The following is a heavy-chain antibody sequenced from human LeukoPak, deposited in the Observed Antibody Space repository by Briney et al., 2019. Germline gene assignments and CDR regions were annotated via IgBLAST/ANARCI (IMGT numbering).Heavy chain of an antibody. CDR1: GGSISSYY. J-gene: IGHJ5*02. D-gene: IGHD1-26*01. Sequence: SETLSLTCTVSGGSISSYYWSWIRQPPGKGLEGIGYIYYSGSTNYNPSLKSRVTISVDTSKNQFSLKLSSVTAADTAVYYCARDYSGSSLNWFDPWGQGTLVTVSS. CDR3: ARDYSGSSLNWFDP. V-gene: IGHV4-59*08. CDR2: IYYSGST.